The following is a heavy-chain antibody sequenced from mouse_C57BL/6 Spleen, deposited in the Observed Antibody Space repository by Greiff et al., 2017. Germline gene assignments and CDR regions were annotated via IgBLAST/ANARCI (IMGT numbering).Heavy chain of an antibody. D-gene: IGHD2-3*01. Sequence: QVTLKVCGPGILQSSQTLSLTCSFSGFSLSTSGMGVSWLRQPSGKGLEWLAHIYWDDDKRYNPSLKSRLTIAKDTSRNQVFLKITSVDTADTATYYCARREDGYYGAMDDWGQGTSVTVSS. CDR3: ARREDGYYGAMDD. CDR1: GFSLSTSGMG. J-gene: IGHJ4*01. V-gene: IGHV8-12*01. CDR2: IYWDDDK.